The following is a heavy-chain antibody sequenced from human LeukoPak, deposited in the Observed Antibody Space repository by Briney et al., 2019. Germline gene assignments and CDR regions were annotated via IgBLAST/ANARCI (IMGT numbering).Heavy chain of an antibody. CDR3: ARDPGGSYGL. CDR1: GGSISSYY. CDR2: IYYSGST. Sequence: PSETLSLTCTVSGGSISSYYWSWIRQPPGKGLEWIGYIYYSGSTNYNPSLKSRVTISVDTSKNQFSLKLSSVTAADTAVYYCARDPGGSYGLWGQGTLVTVSS. D-gene: IGHD5-18*01. J-gene: IGHJ4*02. V-gene: IGHV4-59*12.